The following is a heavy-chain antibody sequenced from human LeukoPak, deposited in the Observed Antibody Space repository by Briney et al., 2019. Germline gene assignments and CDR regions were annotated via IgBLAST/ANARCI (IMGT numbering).Heavy chain of an antibody. V-gene: IGHV4-39*07. CDR1: GGSTSSSSYY. D-gene: IGHD4-17*01. CDR2: IYYSGST. CDR3: ASMNGDYVDY. J-gene: IGHJ4*02. Sequence: PSETLSLTCTVSGGSTSSSSYYWGWIRQPPGKGLEWIGSIYYSGSTYHNPSLKSRVTISVDTSKNQFSLKLSSVTAADTAVYYCASMNGDYVDYWGQGTLVTVSS.